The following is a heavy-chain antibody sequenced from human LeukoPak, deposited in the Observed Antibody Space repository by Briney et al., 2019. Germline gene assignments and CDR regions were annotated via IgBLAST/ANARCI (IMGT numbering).Heavy chain of an antibody. V-gene: IGHV1-69*06. Sequence: ASVKVSCKASGGTFSSYAISWVRQAPGQGLEWMGGIIPIFGTANYAQKFQGRVTITADKSTSTAYMELSSLRSDDTAVYYCAGGEGSPYYDILTGYYPEYFQHWGQGTLVTVSS. CDR1: GGTFSSYA. J-gene: IGHJ1*01. CDR3: AGGEGSPYYDILTGYYPEYFQH. D-gene: IGHD3-9*01. CDR2: IIPIFGTA.